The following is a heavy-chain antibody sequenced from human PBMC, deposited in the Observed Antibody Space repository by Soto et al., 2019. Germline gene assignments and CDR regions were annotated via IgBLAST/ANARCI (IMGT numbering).Heavy chain of an antibody. CDR3: ARVAGAKFDF. CDR1: GGSINTYY. J-gene: IGHJ4*02. CDR2: IYHSGYT. V-gene: IGHV4-4*07. D-gene: IGHD6-19*01. Sequence: SETLSLTCTISGGSINTYYWGWIRQPAGKGLEWIGRIYHSGYTNPNSSLKSRLTMSVDTSKNQFFLRLSSVTAADTAVYYCARVAGAKFDFWGQGILVTVSS.